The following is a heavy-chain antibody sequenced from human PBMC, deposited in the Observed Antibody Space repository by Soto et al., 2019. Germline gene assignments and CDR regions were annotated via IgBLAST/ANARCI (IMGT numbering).Heavy chain of an antibody. Sequence: SETLSLTCAVYGGSIIGFYWSWIRQPPGKGLEWIGEINHSGSTNYNPSLKSRVTISVDTSKNQFSLKLSSVTAADTAVYYCARSSGWYYGRANWFDPWGQGTLVTVSS. CDR3: ARSSGWYYGRANWFDP. D-gene: IGHD6-19*01. J-gene: IGHJ5*02. CDR2: INHSGST. V-gene: IGHV4-34*01. CDR1: GGSIIGFY.